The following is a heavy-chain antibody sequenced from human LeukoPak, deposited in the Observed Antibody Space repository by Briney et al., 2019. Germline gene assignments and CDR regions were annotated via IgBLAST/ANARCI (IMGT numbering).Heavy chain of an antibody. CDR2: IKSKSDGETS. CDR1: GFNFSNAW. Sequence: GGSLRLSCAASGFNFSNAWMSWVRQAPGKGLEWVGRIKSKSDGETSDYAAPVRVRFTSERSESKHTLYMQRGSLKSAATAVYYCLMAYSDSWGQRNLVSVSS. D-gene: IGHD2-8*01. V-gene: IGHV3-15*01. J-gene: IGHJ4*02. CDR3: LMAYSDS.